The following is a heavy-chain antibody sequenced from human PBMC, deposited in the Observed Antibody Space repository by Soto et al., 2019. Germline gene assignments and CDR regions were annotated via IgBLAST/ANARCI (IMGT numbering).Heavy chain of an antibody. CDR2: ISAYNGNT. CDR3: ARVRYYDSSGYYEVDY. V-gene: IGHV1-18*01. Sequence: ASVKVSCKASGYTFTSYGISWVRQAPGQGHEWKGWISAYNGNTNYAQKLQGRVTMTTDTSTSTAYMELRSLRSDDTAVYYCARVRYYDSSGYYEVDYWGQGTLVTVSS. CDR1: GYTFTSYG. J-gene: IGHJ4*02. D-gene: IGHD3-22*01.